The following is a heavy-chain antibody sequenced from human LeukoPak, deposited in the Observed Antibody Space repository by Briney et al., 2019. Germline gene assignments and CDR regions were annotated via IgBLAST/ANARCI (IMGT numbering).Heavy chain of an antibody. V-gene: IGHV4-59*01. Sequence: GALRLSCAASGFTFSSYWMSWVRQAPGKGLEWIGYIYYSGSTNYNPSLKSRVTISVDTSKNQFSLKLSSVTAADTAVYYCAREELAAAGPSGFDPWGQGTLVTVSS. CDR2: IYYSGST. CDR3: AREELAAAGPSGFDP. D-gene: IGHD6-13*01. J-gene: IGHJ5*02. CDR1: GFTFSSYW.